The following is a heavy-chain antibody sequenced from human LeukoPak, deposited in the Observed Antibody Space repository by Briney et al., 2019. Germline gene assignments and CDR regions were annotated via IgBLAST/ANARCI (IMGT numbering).Heavy chain of an antibody. CDR2: ISEGVGNT. J-gene: IGHJ4*02. Sequence: PGGSLRLSCAASGFTFTNYAMTWVRQAPGKGLEWVSGISEGVGNTYYADSVKGRFTISRDNSKNTLYLQMNSLRAEDTAVYYCARSTWIQLWPFDYWGQGTLVTVSS. CDR1: GFTFTNYA. CDR3: ARSTWIQLWPFDY. D-gene: IGHD5-18*01. V-gene: IGHV3-23*01.